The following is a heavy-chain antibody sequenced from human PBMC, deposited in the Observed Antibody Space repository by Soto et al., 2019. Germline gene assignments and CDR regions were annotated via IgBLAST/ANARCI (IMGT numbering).Heavy chain of an antibody. V-gene: IGHV3-33*01. J-gene: IGHJ6*02. CDR2: IWPDGSKK. D-gene: IGHD5-12*01. CDR3: AREAIGHDGYGCGMGV. CDR1: GFIFNNYG. Sequence: QVQLVESGGGVVQPERSLRLSCAASGFIFNNYGMHWVRQAPGKGLEWGAVIWPDGSKKYYAESVKGRFTIYRDNSKGALDLQMNSLRIADTALYFCAREAIGHDGYGCGMGVWGQGTTVTVSS.